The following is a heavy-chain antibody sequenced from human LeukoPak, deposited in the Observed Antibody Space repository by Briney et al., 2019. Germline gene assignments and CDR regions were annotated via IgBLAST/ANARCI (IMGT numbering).Heavy chain of an antibody. D-gene: IGHD3-10*01. V-gene: IGHV4-34*01. CDR3: TRDARFGELLDY. CDR1: GGSFSGYY. CDR2: INPSGST. J-gene: IGHJ4*02. Sequence: PSETLSLTCAVFGGSFSGYYWTWIRQPPGKGLEWIGEINPSGSTKYNPSLKSRVTISVDTAKIQFSLKLTSVTAADTATYYCTRDARFGELLDYWSQGTLVTVSS.